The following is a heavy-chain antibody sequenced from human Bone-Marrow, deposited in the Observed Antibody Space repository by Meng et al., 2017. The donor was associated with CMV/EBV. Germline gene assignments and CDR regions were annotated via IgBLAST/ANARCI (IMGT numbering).Heavy chain of an antibody. CDR3: ARAGGRVYYFDY. Sequence: AVSGGSISSSKWWSWVRQPPGKGLEWIGEIYHSGSTNYNPSLKSRVTISVDKSKNQFSLKLSSVTAADTAVYYCARAGGRVYYFDYWGQGTLVTVSS. D-gene: IGHD6-13*01. V-gene: IGHV4-4*02. CDR1: GGSISSSKW. CDR2: IYHSGST. J-gene: IGHJ4*02.